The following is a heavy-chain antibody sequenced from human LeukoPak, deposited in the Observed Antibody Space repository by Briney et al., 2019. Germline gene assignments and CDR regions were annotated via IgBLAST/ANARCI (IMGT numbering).Heavy chain of an antibody. Sequence: ASVKVSCKASGYTFTGYYMHWVRQAPGQGLEWMGGIIPIFGTANYAQKFQGRVTITTDESTSTAYMELSSLRSEDTAVYYCARVEQQLATGFDYWGQGTLVTVSS. CDR1: GYTFTGYY. CDR2: IIPIFGTA. CDR3: ARVEQQLATGFDY. D-gene: IGHD6-13*01. V-gene: IGHV1-69*05. J-gene: IGHJ4*02.